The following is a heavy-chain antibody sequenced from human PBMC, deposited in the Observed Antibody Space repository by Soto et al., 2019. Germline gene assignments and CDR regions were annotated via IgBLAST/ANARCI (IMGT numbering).Heavy chain of an antibody. CDR3: ARDGSSYCSSTSCYAYYYYYGMDV. V-gene: IGHV3-48*04. D-gene: IGHD2-2*01. J-gene: IGHJ6*02. Sequence: PGGSLRLSCAASGFTFSSYSMNWVRQAPGKGLEWVSYISSSSTTIYYADSVKGRFTISRDNAKNSLYLQMNSLRAEDTAVYYCARDGSSYCSSTSCYAYYYYYGMDVWGQGTTVTVSS. CDR2: ISSSSTTI. CDR1: GFTFSSYS.